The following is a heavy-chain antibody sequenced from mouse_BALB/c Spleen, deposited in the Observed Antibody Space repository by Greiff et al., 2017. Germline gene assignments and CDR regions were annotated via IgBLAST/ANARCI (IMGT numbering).Heavy chain of an antibody. CDR3: VREEITTDGLGYLDY. CDR2: ISCYNGAT. V-gene: IGHV1S34*01. CDR1: GYSFTGYY. Sequence: LVKTGASVKISCKASGYSFTGYYMHWVKQSHGKSLEWIGYISCYNGATSYNQKFKGKATFTVDTSSSTAYMQFNSLTSEDSAVYYCVREEITTDGLGYLDYWGQGTSVTVSS. J-gene: IGHJ4*01. D-gene: IGHD2-4*01.